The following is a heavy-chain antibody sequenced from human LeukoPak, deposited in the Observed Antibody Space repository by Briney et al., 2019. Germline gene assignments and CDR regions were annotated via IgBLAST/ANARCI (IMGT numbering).Heavy chain of an antibody. D-gene: IGHD3-22*01. CDR2: ISYDGSNK. CDR1: GFTFSSYA. J-gene: IGHJ4*02. V-gene: IGHV3-30-3*01. Sequence: PGRSLRLSCAASGFTFSSYAMHWVRQAPGKGLEWVAVISYDGSNKYYADSVKGRFTISRDNSKNTLYLQMNSLRAEDTAVYYCARDLMPGSYYDCSGYIDYWGQGTLVTVSS. CDR3: ARDLMPGSYYDCSGYIDY.